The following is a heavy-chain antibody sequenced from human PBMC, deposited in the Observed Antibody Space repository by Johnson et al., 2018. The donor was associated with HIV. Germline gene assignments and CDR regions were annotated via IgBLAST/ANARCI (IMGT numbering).Heavy chain of an antibody. J-gene: IGHJ3*02. V-gene: IGHV3-20*04. D-gene: IGHD6-13*01. CDR2: INWNGGST. CDR3: AKDWAYSSSWYDEGLAFDI. CDR1: GFTFDDYG. Sequence: QLVESGGGALRPWGSLRLSCAASGFTFDDYGMSWVRQAPGKGLEWVSGINWNGGSTGYADSVKGRFTISRDNSKNTLYLKMNSVRAEDTAVYYCAKDWAYSSSWYDEGLAFDIWGQGTMVTVSS.